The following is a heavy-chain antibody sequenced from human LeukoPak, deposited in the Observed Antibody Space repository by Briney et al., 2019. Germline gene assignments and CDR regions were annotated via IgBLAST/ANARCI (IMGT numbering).Heavy chain of an antibody. J-gene: IGHJ4*02. CDR2: IKHSGST. CDR1: GGSFSGYY. CDR3: ARGLSLITGTTAVVATKGSLDY. Sequence: PSETLSLTCAVYGGSFSGYYWSWIRQPPGKGLEWIGEIKHSGSTNYNPSLKSRVTISVDTSKNQFSLKLSSVTAADTAVYYCARGLSLITGTTAVVATKGSLDYWGQGTLVTVSS. V-gene: IGHV4-34*01. D-gene: IGHD1-7*01.